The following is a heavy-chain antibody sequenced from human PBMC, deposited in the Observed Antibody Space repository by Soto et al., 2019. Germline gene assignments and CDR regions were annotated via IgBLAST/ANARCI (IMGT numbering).Heavy chain of an antibody. D-gene: IGHD4-17*01. CDR1: GYTFTSYG. J-gene: IGHJ4*02. V-gene: IGHV1-18*04. CDR2: ISAYNGNT. CDR3: ARGGGDYGDYFDY. Sequence: QVQLVQSGAEVKKPGASVKVSCKASGYTFTSYGISWVRQAPGQGLEWMGWISAYNGNTNYAQKRQGRVTMTPGTSTRTAYMELRRLGPDDPAVYYCARGGGDYGDYFDYWGQGTLVTVSS.